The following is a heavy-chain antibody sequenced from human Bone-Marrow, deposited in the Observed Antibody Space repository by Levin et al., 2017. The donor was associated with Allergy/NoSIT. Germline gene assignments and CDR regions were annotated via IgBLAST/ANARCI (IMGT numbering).Heavy chain of an antibody. CDR3: ARSTGYFDY. CDR2: IYWSSSP. CDR1: GFSLSTSGVG. Sequence: SGPTLVKPTQTLTLTCTFSGFSLSTSGVGVGWIRQPPGKALDWLVLIYWSSSPRYSPSLKSRLTITKDTSKNQVVLTMTNMDPVDTATYYCARSTGYFDYWGQGTLVTVSS. J-gene: IGHJ4*02. V-gene: IGHV2-5*01. D-gene: IGHD4-17*01.